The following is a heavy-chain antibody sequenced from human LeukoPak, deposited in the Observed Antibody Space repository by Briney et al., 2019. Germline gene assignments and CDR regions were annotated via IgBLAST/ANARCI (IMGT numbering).Heavy chain of an antibody. CDR2: IYYSGST. Sequence: TSETLSLTCTVSGGSISNKYWSWVRQPPGKGLEWIGYIYYSGSTNYNPSLKSRVTILVDTSKNQFSLKLSSVTAADTAVYYCARVRKVTMVRGVSRGAGDFDYWGQGTLATVSS. V-gene: IGHV4-59*01. D-gene: IGHD3-10*01. CDR1: GGSISNKY. CDR3: ARVRKVTMVRGVSRGAGDFDY. J-gene: IGHJ4*02.